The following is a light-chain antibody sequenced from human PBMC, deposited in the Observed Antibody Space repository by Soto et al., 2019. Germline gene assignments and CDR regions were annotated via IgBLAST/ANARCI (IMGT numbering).Light chain of an antibody. J-gene: IGKJ1*01. CDR2: DAS. V-gene: IGKV3D-20*01. Sequence: EIVLTQSPATLSLSPGERATLSCGASQSVSSSYLAWYQQKPGLAPRLLIYDASSRATGIPDRFSGSGSGTEFTLTISSLQPEDFAVYYCQQYGGSPPTFGQGTKVDIK. CDR3: QQYGGSPPT. CDR1: QSVSSSY.